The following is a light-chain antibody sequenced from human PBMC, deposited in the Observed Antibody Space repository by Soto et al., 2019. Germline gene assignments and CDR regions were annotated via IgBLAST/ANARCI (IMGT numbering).Light chain of an antibody. V-gene: IGLV2-14*01. Sequence: QSALTQPASVSGSPGQAITISCTGTSSEVGGYNYVSWYQQHPGKAPKLMIYEVSNRPSGVSNRFSGSKSGNTASLTISGLQAEDEADYYCSSYTSSSTLVFGGGTKLPVL. CDR1: SSEVGGYNY. CDR2: EVS. CDR3: SSYTSSSTLV. J-gene: IGLJ2*01.